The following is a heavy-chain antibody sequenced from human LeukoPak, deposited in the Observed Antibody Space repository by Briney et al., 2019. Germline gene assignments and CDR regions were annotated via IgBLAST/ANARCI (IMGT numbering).Heavy chain of an antibody. V-gene: IGHV4-59*01. J-gene: IGHJ6*03. D-gene: IGHD2-2*02. Sequence: TSETLSLTCTVSGGSISSYYWSWIRQPPGKGLEWIGYIYYSGSTNYNPSLKSRVTISVDTSKNQFSLKLSSVTAADTAVYYCARAAIDYYYMDVWGKGTTVTVSS. CDR2: IYYSGST. CDR3: ARAAIDYYYMDV. CDR1: GGSISSYY.